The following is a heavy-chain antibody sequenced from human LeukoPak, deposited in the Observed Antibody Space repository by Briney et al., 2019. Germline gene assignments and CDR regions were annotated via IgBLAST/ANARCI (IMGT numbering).Heavy chain of an antibody. V-gene: IGHV1-46*01. CDR2: INTSGGST. CDR1: GYTFTSYY. J-gene: IGHJ6*02. CDR3: ARDVGYGMDV. Sequence: GASVTLSCNASGYTFTSYYMHWVRQPPGQGLEWMGIINTSGGSTSYAQKFQGRVTMTRDTSTSTVYMELSSLRSEDTAVYYCARDVGYGMDVWGQGTTVTVSS.